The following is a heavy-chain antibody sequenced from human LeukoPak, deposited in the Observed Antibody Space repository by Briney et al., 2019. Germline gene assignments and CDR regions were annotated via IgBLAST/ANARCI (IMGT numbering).Heavy chain of an antibody. V-gene: IGHV3-15*01. D-gene: IGHD1-26*01. CDR3: TTEVGATAKG. CDR2: IKTKSEGGTT. CDR1: GFTVSNAW. Sequence: GGSLRLSCAASGFTVSNAWMIWVRQAPGKGLEWVGRIKTKSEGGTTDCAAPVKGRFTISRDDSKNTLYLQMNSLKSEDTGVYYCTTEVGATAKGWGQGTLVTVSS. J-gene: IGHJ4*02.